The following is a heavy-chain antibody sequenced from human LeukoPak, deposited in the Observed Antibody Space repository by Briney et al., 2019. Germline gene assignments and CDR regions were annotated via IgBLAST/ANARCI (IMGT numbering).Heavy chain of an antibody. V-gene: IGHV3-21*01. Sequence: GGSLRLPCAASGFTFSSYSMNWVRQAPGKGLEWVSSISSSSSYIYYADSVKGRFTISRDNAKNSLYLQMNSLRAEDTAVYYCAREPTPVTTWYYGMDVWGQGTTVTVSS. CDR1: GFTFSSYS. D-gene: IGHD4-11*01. CDR3: AREPTPVTTWYYGMDV. J-gene: IGHJ6*02. CDR2: ISSSSSYI.